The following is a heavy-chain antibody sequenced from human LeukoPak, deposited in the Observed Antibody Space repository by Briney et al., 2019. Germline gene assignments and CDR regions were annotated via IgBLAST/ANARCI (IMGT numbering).Heavy chain of an antibody. Sequence: EASVKVSCKASGYTFTGYYMHWVRQAPGQGLEWMGWINPNSGGTNYAQKFQGRVTMTRDTSIATAYMELSGLTSDDTALYYCAREHSPTTRSSGTLDFWGQGTLVTVSS. CDR2: INPNSGGT. V-gene: IGHV1-2*02. CDR3: AREHSPTTRSSGTLDF. J-gene: IGHJ4*02. CDR1: GYTFTGYY. D-gene: IGHD1-14*01.